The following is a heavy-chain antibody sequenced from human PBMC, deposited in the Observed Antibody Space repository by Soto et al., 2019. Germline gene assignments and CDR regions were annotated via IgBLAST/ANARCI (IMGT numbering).Heavy chain of an antibody. CDR3: ARGPGGNFDY. CDR1: GGSISSGGYS. D-gene: IGHD2-15*01. V-gene: IGHV4-31*03. Sequence: PSETLSLTCTVSGGSISSGGYSWSWIRQHPGKGLEWIGNISYSGSTYYNPSLKSRLTISVDTSKNQFSLKLSSVTAADTAVYYCARGPGGNFDYWGQGTLVTVSS. J-gene: IGHJ4*02. CDR2: ISYSGST.